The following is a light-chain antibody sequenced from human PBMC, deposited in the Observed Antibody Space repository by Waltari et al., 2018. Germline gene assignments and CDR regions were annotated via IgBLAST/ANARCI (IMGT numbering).Light chain of an antibody. V-gene: IGLV2-23*02. Sequence: QSALTQPASVSGSPGQPITISCTGTSSDVGSYTFFTWYQQHPGKAPKLMIYEATKRPSGVSNRFTGSKSGNTASLTISGLQAEDEADYYCCSYTTSNTFVFGGGTKLTVL. CDR3: CSYTTSNTFV. J-gene: IGLJ2*01. CDR2: EAT. CDR1: SSDVGSYTF.